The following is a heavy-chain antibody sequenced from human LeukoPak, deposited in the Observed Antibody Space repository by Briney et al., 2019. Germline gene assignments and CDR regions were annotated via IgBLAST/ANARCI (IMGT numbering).Heavy chain of an antibody. J-gene: IGHJ5*02. CDR1: GGSISSGGYY. V-gene: IGHV4-31*03. CDR3: AGDRHSGSYYRWFDP. D-gene: IGHD1-26*01. CDR2: IYYSGST. Sequence: SQTLSLTCTVSGGSISSGGYYWSWIRQHPGTGLEWIGYIYYSGSTYYNPSLKSRVTISVDTSKNQFSLKLSSVTAADTAVYYCAGDRHSGSYYRWFDPWGQGTLVTVSS.